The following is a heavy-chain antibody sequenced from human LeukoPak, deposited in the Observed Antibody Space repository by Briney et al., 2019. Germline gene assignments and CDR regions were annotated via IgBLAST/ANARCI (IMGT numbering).Heavy chain of an antibody. CDR1: GGSISSYY. CDR2: IHYSGST. Sequence: SETLSLTCSVSGGSISSYYWTWIRQFPGQGLDWIGYIHYSGSTNHNPPLRSRVTMSVDTSRNQFSLKLSSVTAADTAVYFCVRVGGTGHFDDWGQGTLVTVSS. V-gene: IGHV4-59*01. CDR3: VRVGGTGHFDD. D-gene: IGHD1-1*01. J-gene: IGHJ4*02.